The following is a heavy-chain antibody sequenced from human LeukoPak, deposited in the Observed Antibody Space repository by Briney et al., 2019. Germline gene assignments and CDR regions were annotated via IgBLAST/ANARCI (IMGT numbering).Heavy chain of an antibody. D-gene: IGHD1-26*01. CDR1: GGTFSSYA. Sequence: ASVKVSCKASGGTFSSYAISWVRQAPGQGLANYAQKFQGRVTITADKSTSTAYMELSSLRSEDTAVYYCARLDGGSLFDYWGQGTLVTVS. CDR3: ARLDGGSLFDY. V-gene: IGHV1-69*10. J-gene: IGHJ4*02.